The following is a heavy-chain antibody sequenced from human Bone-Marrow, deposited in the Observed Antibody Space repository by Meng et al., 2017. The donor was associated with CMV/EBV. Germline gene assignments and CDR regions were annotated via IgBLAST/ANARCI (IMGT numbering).Heavy chain of an antibody. V-gene: IGHV3-21*01. D-gene: IGHD1-1*01. CDR2: ISSSGYYI. CDR3: ARSRAIQLDALDV. Sequence: GEALKIPRAASGFILSNYSMNWVRQGPGKGLEWVSSISSSGYYIHYAASMRGRFTISRYSAKNSLYLQTNSLRAEDTAVYFCARSRAIQLDALDVWGQGTTVAVSS. CDR1: GFILSNYS. J-gene: IGHJ6*02.